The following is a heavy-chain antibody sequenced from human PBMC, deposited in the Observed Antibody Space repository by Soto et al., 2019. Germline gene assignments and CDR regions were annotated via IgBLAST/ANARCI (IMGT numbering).Heavy chain of an antibody. CDR1: GFTFSNAW. J-gene: IGHJ6*02. Sequence: PGGSLRLSCAASGFTFSNAWMSGVRQAPGKGLEWVGRIKSKTDGGTTDYAAPVKGRFTISRDDSKNTLYLQMNSLKTEDTAVYYCTRGGASYYYYGMDVWGQGTTVTVSS. V-gene: IGHV3-15*01. CDR2: IKSKTDGGTT. CDR3: TRGGASYYYYGMDV.